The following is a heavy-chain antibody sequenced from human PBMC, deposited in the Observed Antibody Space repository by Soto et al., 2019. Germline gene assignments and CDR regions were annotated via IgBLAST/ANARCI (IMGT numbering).Heavy chain of an antibody. Sequence: KPLETLSLTCTVSGGSISSYYWSWIRQPPGKGLEWIAYIYYSGTTTYHPSLKRRVTISVDTSKNQCSLKLSSVPAADTAVYYCARHMLLAPPEYWGQGTLVTVSS. CDR3: ARHMLLAPPEY. V-gene: IGHV4-59*08. J-gene: IGHJ4*02. CDR1: GGSISSYY. CDR2: IYYSGTT. D-gene: IGHD2-8*01.